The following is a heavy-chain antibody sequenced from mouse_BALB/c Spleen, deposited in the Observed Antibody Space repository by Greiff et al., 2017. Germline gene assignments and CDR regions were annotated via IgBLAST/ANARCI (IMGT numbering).Heavy chain of an antibody. D-gene: IGHD2-3*01. Sequence: QVQLQQPGAELVKPGASVKLSCKASGYTFTSYWMHWVKQRPGQGLEWIGEINPSNGRTNYNEKFKSKATLTVDKSSSTAYMQLSSLTSEDSAVYYCARDDGSFAYWGQGTLVTVSA. J-gene: IGHJ3*01. CDR3: ARDDGSFAY. CDR2: INPSNGRT. V-gene: IGHV1S81*02. CDR1: GYTFTSYW.